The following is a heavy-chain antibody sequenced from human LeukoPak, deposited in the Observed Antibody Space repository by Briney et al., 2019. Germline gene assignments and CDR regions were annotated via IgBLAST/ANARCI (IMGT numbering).Heavy chain of an antibody. CDR1: GFTFSSYG. CDR3: ARDKRSWYVGSGMDV. D-gene: IGHD6-13*01. V-gene: IGHV3-33*01. J-gene: IGHJ6*02. Sequence: PGGSLRLSCAASGFTFSSYGMHWVRQAPGKGLEWVAVIWYDGSNKYYADSVKGRFTISRDNSKNTLYLQMNSLRAEDTAVYYCARDKRSWYVGSGMDVWGQGTTVTASS. CDR2: IWYDGSNK.